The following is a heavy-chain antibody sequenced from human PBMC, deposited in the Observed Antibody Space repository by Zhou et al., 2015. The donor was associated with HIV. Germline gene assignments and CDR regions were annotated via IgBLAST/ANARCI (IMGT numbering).Heavy chain of an antibody. Sequence: QVQLVQSGAEVKKPGSSVKVSCKASGGTFSNYAVSWVRQAPGQGLEWMGAIIPIFGTVKYAQKFQGRVSLSADRSTNTAYMDLSSLRSEDTAVYYCAREGWGSWFFDLWGRGTLVSVSS. CDR2: IIPIFGTV. CDR3: AREGWGSWFFDL. V-gene: IGHV1-69*06. CDR1: GGTFSNYA. D-gene: IGHD7-27*01. J-gene: IGHJ2*01.